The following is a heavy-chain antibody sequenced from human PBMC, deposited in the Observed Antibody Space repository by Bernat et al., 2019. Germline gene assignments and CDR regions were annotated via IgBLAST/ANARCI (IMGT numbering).Heavy chain of an antibody. D-gene: IGHD6-19*01. J-gene: IGHJ1*01. CDR2: ISGSGGST. V-gene: IGHV3-23*01. CDR3: AKDFRGVIAVVLGYFQH. Sequence: EVQLLESGGGLVQPGGSLRLSCAASGFTFSSYAISWVRQAPGKVLEWVSAISGSGGSTYYADSVKGRFTISRDNSKNTLYLQMNSLRAEDTAVYYCAKDFRGVIAVVLGYFQHWGQGTLVTVSA. CDR1: GFTFSSYA.